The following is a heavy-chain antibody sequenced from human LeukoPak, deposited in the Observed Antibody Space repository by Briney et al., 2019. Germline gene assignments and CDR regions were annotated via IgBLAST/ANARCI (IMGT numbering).Heavy chain of an antibody. D-gene: IGHD6-13*01. CDR3: AKVGSSSWYLDY. Sequence: GSLRLSCAASGFTFSSYAMSWVRQAPGKGLEWVANIRQDGSEKYYVDSVKGRFTISRDNAKNSLYLQMNSLRAEDTAVYYCAKVGSSSWYLDYWGQGTLVTVSS. V-gene: IGHV3-7*01. J-gene: IGHJ4*02. CDR1: GFTFSSYA. CDR2: IRQDGSEK.